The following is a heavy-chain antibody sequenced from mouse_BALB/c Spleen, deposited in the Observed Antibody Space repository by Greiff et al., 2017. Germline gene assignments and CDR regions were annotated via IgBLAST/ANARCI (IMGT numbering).Heavy chain of an antibody. CDR3: ARGGNWDVPHYFDY. J-gene: IGHJ2*01. Sequence: EVMLVESGGGLVKPGGSLKLSCAASGFTFSDYYMYWVRQTPEKRLEWVATISDGGSYTYYPDSVKGRFTISRDNAKNNLYLQMSSLKSEDTAMYYCARGGNWDVPHYFDYWGQGTTLTVSS. D-gene: IGHD4-1*01. CDR1: GFTFSDYY. V-gene: IGHV5-4*02. CDR2: ISDGGSYT.